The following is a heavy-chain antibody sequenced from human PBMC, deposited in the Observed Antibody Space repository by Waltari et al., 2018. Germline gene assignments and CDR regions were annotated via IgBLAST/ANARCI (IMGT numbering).Heavy chain of an antibody. D-gene: IGHD3-10*01. J-gene: IGHJ4*02. V-gene: IGHV4-34*01. CDR1: GGSFSGYY. CDR2: INHSGST. Sequence: QVQLQQWGAGLLKPSETLSLTCAVYGGSFSGYYWSWIRQPPGKGLEWIGEINHSGSTNYNPSLKSRVTISVDTSKNQFSLELSSVTAADTAVYYCARGWLMPYGSGSKRRFGFDYWGQGTLVTVSS. CDR3: ARGWLMPYGSGSKRRFGFDY.